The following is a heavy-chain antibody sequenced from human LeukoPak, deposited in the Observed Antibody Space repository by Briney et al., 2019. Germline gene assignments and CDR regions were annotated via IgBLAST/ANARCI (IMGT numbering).Heavy chain of an antibody. D-gene: IGHD2-15*01. J-gene: IGHJ4*02. V-gene: IGHV1-46*01. Sequence: ASVKVSCKASGYTFTSYYMHWVRQAPGQGLEWMGIINPSGGSTSYAQNLQGRLTMTTDTSTSTAYMELRSLRSDDTAVYYCAREGRYCIGISCYSRPKLFDYWGQGTLVTVSS. CDR2: INPSGGST. CDR3: AREGRYCIGISCYSRPKLFDY. CDR1: GYTFTSYY.